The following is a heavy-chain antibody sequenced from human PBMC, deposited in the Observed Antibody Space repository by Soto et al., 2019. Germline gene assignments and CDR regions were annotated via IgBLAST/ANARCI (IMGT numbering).Heavy chain of an antibody. CDR1: GFIASNYA. CDR2: FSGSGGAT. CDR3: AKAVAVY. J-gene: IGHJ4*02. V-gene: IGHV3-23*01. D-gene: IGHD2-15*01. Sequence: GGSLRLSCAAPGFIASNYAMSWVRQAPGKGLEWVSGFSGSGGATFYADSAKGRFTISRDSCKNSIYLQMYRLRADDTAVYYWAKAVAVYGGRGALETVS.